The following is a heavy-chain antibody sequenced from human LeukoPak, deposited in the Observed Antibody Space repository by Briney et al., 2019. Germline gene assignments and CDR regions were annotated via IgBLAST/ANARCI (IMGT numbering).Heavy chain of an antibody. D-gene: IGHD2-15*01. V-gene: IGHV3-48*03. CDR2: IASSGSTI. CDR3: ARGWSGAFDI. CDR1: GFXFSIYE. Sequence: PGGSLRLSCAASGFXFSIYEINWVRQAPGKGLEWVSYIASSGSTIYYADSVKGRFTISRDNAKNSLYLQMNSLRAEDTAVYYCARGWSGAFDIWGQGTMVTVSS. J-gene: IGHJ3*02.